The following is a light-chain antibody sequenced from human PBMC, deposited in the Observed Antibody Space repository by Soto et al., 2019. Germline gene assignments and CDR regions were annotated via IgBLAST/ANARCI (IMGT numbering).Light chain of an antibody. CDR3: LHEYNYPWT. CDR2: GAS. J-gene: IGKJ1*01. Sequence: IRRTQFPSSLSASVVDGFGMSWRTSQDIRNKLGWYQQKPGQAPKLLIFGASTLHSGVPSRFSGSGSGTRFTLTITSLQPEDVAIYYCLHEYNYPWTFGQGTKVDIK. CDR1: QDIRNK. V-gene: IGKV1-6*01.